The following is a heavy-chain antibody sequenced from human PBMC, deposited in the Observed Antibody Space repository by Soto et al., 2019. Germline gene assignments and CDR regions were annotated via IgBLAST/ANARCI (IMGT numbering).Heavy chain of an antibody. D-gene: IGHD2-21*01. CDR2: ISSGNGDT. Sequence: ASVKVSCKASGYTFSSNAMHWVRQAPGQRLEWMGWISSGNGDTKYSPKFQGRVTITRDTSASTAYTELSSLTSEDTAVYYCAKWGGVVSAPYSKFGLDVWGKGTPVTVAS. V-gene: IGHV1-3*01. CDR1: GYTFSSNA. J-gene: IGHJ6*04. CDR3: AKWGGVVSAPYSKFGLDV.